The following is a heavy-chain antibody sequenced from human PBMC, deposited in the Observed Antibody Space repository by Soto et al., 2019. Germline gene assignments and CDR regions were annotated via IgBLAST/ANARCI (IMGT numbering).Heavy chain of an antibody. J-gene: IGHJ6*02. CDR1: GFTFSSYS. D-gene: IGHD5-18*01. Sequence: EVQLLESGGGLVQPGGSLRLSCAASGFTFSSYSMSWVRQAPGKGLVWVSAISGSGGSRYYADSVKGRFTISRDKSKITVYLQMNSIKSEVTAVYYCAKTSNGYGKTFYYCYGMDDWGQGTTFTVSS. CDR2: ISGSGGSR. V-gene: IGHV3-23*01. CDR3: AKTSNGYGKTFYYCYGMDD.